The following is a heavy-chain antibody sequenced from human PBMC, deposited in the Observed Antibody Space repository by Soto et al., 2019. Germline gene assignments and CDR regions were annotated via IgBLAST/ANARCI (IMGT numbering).Heavy chain of an antibody. CDR1: NGSISGGGYY. Sequence: SETLSLTCTVSNGSISGGGYYWSWIRQHPEKGLEWIGYIYYSGSTYYNPSLKSRVTISVDTSKNQFSLKLSSVTAADTAVYYCARIRFSCGYYPPDVFYSCGQGTLVPVSS. CDR2: IYYSGST. V-gene: IGHV4-31*03. D-gene: IGHD3-22*01. J-gene: IGHJ5*01. CDR3: ARIRFSCGYYPPDVFYS.